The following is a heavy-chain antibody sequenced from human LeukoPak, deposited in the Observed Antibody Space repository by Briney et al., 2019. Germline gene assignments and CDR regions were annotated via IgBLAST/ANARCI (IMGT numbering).Heavy chain of an antibody. Sequence: ASVKVSCKVSGYTLTELSMHWVRQAPGKGLEWMGGFDPEDGETIHAQKFQGRVTMTEDTSTDTAYMELSSLRSEDTAVYYCATYRNNYYDSSGESDAFDIWGQGTLVTVSS. CDR2: FDPEDGET. CDR1: GYTLTELS. D-gene: IGHD3-22*01. J-gene: IGHJ3*02. CDR3: ATYRNNYYDSSGESDAFDI. V-gene: IGHV1-24*01.